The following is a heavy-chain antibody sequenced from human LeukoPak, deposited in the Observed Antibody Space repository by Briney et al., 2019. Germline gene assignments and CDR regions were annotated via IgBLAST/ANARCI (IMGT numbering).Heavy chain of an antibody. CDR1: GGSFSGYY. D-gene: IGHD4-17*01. CDR3: ARRKRAKTTVYLFDP. V-gene: IGHV4-34*01. J-gene: IGHJ5*02. Sequence: SETLSLTCAVYGGSFSGYYWSWIRQPPGKGLEWIGEINHSGSTNYNPSLKSRVTISVDTSKNQFSLKLSSVTAADTAVYYCARRKRAKTTVYLFDPWGQGTLVTVSS. CDR2: INHSGST.